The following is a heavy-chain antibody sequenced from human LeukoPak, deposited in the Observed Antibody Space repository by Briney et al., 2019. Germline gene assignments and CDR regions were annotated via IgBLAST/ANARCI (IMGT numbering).Heavy chain of an antibody. J-gene: IGHJ6*02. V-gene: IGHV4-31*03. CDR3: AKDYDSSGVYGMDV. CDR1: GGSISSGGYY. Sequence: SETLSLTCTVSGGSISSGGYYWSWLRQHPGTGVEWIGYIYYCGSTYYNPSLKSRVTISVDTSKNQFSLKLSSVTAADTAVYYCAKDYDSSGVYGMDVWGQGTTVTVSS. D-gene: IGHD3-22*01. CDR2: IYYCGST.